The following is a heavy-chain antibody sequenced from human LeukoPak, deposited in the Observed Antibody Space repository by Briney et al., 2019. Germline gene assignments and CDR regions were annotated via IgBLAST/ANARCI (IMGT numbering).Heavy chain of an antibody. J-gene: IGHJ4*02. CDR1: GFTFSSYN. D-gene: IGHD4-17*01. CDR2: ISSSSSYI. CDR3: ARGPHTLRHYYFDY. Sequence: GGSLRLSCAASGFTFSSYNMNRVRQAPGKGLEWVSSISSSSSYIYYADSVKGRFTISRDNAKNSLYLQMNSLRAEDTAVYYCARGPHTLRHYYFDYWGQGTLVTVSS. V-gene: IGHV3-21*01.